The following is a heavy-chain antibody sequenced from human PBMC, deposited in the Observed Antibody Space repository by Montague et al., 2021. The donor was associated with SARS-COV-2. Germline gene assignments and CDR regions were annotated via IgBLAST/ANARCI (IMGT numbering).Heavy chain of an antibody. Sequence: SETLSLTCTVSGDSISDYYWSWIRQPPGMGLEWIGYIFRSGATNYNPPLKSRVIISLDTSKSQFSLRPSSVTAADTAIYYCARTSRGSRYFYGVDVWGQGTTVTLSS. V-gene: IGHV4-59*01. CDR2: IFRSGAT. D-gene: IGHD3-10*01. CDR1: GDSISDYY. J-gene: IGHJ6*02. CDR3: ARTSRGSRYFYGVDV.